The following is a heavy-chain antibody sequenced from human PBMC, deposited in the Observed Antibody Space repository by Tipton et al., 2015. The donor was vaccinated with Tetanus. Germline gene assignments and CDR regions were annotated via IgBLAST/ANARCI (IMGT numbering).Heavy chain of an antibody. J-gene: IGHJ4*02. CDR1: GLFFKNAW. CDR3: TTSGIVGSGYRVDL. V-gene: IGHV3-15*07. CDR2: IKKKADGGTT. Sequence: SLRLSCTTSGLFFKNAWMNWVRQAPGKGLEWVGRIKKKADGGTTDYSARVKDRFSIPRDDSKDTLFLQVNSLKTGDTAVYYCTTSGIVGSGYRVDLWGRGTLVVVSS. D-gene: IGHD1-26*01.